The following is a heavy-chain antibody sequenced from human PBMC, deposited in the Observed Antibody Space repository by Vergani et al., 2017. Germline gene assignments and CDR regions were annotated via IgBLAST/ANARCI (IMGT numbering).Heavy chain of an antibody. Sequence: QVQLQESGPGLVKPSQTLSLTCTVSGGSISSGDYYWSWIRQPPGKGLEWIGYIYYSGSTYYNPSLKRRVTISVDTSKHQFSLKLSSVTAADTAVYYCARDLMYSSSWSVGMDVWGQGTTVTVSS. CDR3: ARDLMYSSSWSVGMDV. J-gene: IGHJ6*02. CDR2: IYYSGST. V-gene: IGHV4-30-4*08. D-gene: IGHD6-13*01. CDR1: GGSISSGDYY.